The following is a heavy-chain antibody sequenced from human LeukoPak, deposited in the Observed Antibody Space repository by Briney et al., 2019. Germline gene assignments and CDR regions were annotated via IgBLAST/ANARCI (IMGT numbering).Heavy chain of an antibody. CDR1: GYTFTSYD. Sequence: GASVKVSCKASGYTFTSYDINWVRQATGQGLEWMGWMNPNSGNTGYAQKFQGRVTMTRNTSISTAYMELSSLRSEDTAVYYCARGGSNFGVVIGTYAFYFRGQGTMVNV. V-gene: IGHV1-8*01. J-gene: IGHJ3*01. D-gene: IGHD3-3*01. CDR3: ARGGSNFGVVIGTYAFYF. CDR2: MNPNSGNT.